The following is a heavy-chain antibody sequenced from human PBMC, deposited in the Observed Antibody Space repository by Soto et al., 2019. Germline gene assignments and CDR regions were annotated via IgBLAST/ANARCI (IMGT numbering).Heavy chain of an antibody. J-gene: IGHJ4*02. V-gene: IGHV3-7*03. Sequence: AGGSLRLSCEASGFTFTDYWMSWVRQAPGKGLEWVANLNQDGSETKYVDSVKGRFTISRDNAKNSVYLQLNSLRAEDTAVYYCARDRFRGTYYVRGVTYVFDLWGQGALVTVSS. CDR1: GFTFTDYW. D-gene: IGHD3-16*01. CDR2: LNQDGSET. CDR3: ARDRFRGTYYVRGVTYVFDL.